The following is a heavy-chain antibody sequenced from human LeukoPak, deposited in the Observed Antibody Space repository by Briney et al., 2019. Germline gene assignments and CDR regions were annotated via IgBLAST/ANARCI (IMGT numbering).Heavy chain of an antibody. CDR3: ASRLYCSNTRCRNFPFAY. CDR1: GGTFSSYA. V-gene: IGHV1-69*01. Sequence: SVKVSCKASGGTFSSYAINWVRQAPGQGLEWMGGIIPIFGTANYAQKFQGRVTITADESTSTAYMELSSLRSEDTAIYYCASRLYCSNTRCRNFPFAYWGQGTLVTVSS. CDR2: IIPIFGTA. D-gene: IGHD2-2*01. J-gene: IGHJ4*02.